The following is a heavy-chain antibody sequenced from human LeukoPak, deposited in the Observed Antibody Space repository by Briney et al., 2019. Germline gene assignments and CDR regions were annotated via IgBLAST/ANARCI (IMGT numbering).Heavy chain of an antibody. CDR1: GFTFGDYT. CDR3: TRDYGDYALFGY. V-gene: IGHV3-49*04. J-gene: IGHJ4*02. D-gene: IGHD4-17*01. CDR2: IRSKAYGGTT. Sequence: PGGSLRLSCTASGFTFGDYTMSWVRQAPGKGLEWVGLIRSKAYGGTTEYAASVKGRFTISRDDSKSIAYLQMNSLKTEDTAVYYCTRDYGDYALFGYWGQGTLVTVSS.